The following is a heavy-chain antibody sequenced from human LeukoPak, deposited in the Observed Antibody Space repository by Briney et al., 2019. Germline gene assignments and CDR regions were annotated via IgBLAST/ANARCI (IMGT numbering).Heavy chain of an antibody. V-gene: IGHV3-74*01. J-gene: IGHJ4*02. D-gene: IGHD1-26*01. CDR1: GFTFSSYW. Sequence: PGGSLKLSCEASGFTFSSYWMHWVRQIPGKGLMWVSRIESNGLTLYADSVRDRFTISRDNSKNTLSLQMNSLRAEDTAVYYRAKRGELHYWGQGTLDTVSS. CDR2: IESNGLT. CDR3: AKRGELHY.